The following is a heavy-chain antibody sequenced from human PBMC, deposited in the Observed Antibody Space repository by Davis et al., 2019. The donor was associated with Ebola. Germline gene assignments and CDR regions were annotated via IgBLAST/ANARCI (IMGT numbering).Heavy chain of an antibody. CDR3: ARGGSSSADY. CDR2: ISYDGSNK. Sequence: GESLKISCAASGFTFSSYAMHWVRQAPGKGLEWVAVISYDGSNKYYADSVKGRFTISRDNSKNTLYLQMNSLRAEDTAVYYCARGGSSSADYWGQGTLVTVSS. CDR1: GFTFSSYA. V-gene: IGHV3-30-3*01. D-gene: IGHD6-13*01. J-gene: IGHJ4*02.